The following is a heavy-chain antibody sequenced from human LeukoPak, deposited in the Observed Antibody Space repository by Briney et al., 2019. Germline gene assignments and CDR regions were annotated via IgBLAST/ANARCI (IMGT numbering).Heavy chain of an antibody. CDR3: ATHYYDSSGYYSPQPY. CDR2: INHSGST. D-gene: IGHD3-22*01. V-gene: IGHV4-34*01. Sequence: SETLSLTCAVYGGSFSGYYWSWIRQPPGKGLEWIGEINHSGSTNYNPSLKSRVTISVDTSKNQFSLKLSSVTAADTAVYYCATHYYDSSGYYSPQPYWGQGTLVTVSS. J-gene: IGHJ4*02. CDR1: GGSFSGYY.